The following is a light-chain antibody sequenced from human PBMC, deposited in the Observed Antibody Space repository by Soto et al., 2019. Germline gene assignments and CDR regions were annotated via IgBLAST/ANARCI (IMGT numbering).Light chain of an antibody. CDR1: QTISTW. J-gene: IGKJ1*01. V-gene: IGKV1-5*01. Sequence: DIHVTQSPPTLSASVGDRVTITWRASQTISTWMAWYQQKPGKAPKLLVYDASTLQSGVASRFSGSGSGTEFTLIISGLQPDDSATYYCQQYTNTNNPWMFGQGTKVDIK. CDR2: DAS. CDR3: QQYTNTNNPWM.